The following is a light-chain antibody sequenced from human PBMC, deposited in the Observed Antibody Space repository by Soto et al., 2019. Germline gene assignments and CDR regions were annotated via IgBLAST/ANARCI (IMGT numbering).Light chain of an antibody. J-gene: IGKJ1*01. Sequence: IGIAQTSGTLSVSPRKRATLSCRASQSVSSNLAWYQQKPGQAPRLLMYEASNRATGIPARFSGGGSGTDFTLTISSLEPEDFAVYYCQQRSDLPWTFGQGTKVDIK. CDR1: QSVSSN. CDR3: QQRSDLPWT. CDR2: EAS. V-gene: IGKV3-11*01.